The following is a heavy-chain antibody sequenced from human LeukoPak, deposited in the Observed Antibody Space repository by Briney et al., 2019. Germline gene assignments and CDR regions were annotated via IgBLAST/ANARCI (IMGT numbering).Heavy chain of an antibody. D-gene: IGHD6-19*01. CDR1: GFPFSMYE. Sequence: GGSLRLSCAVSGFPFSMYEMNWVRQAPGKGLEGVSNIGISGRTRYYADSVKGRSSISRDNAKNSLYLQMSSLRVEDTGVYYCALLAVASDFDYWGQGALVTVSS. V-gene: IGHV3-48*03. J-gene: IGHJ4*02. CDR3: ALLAVASDFDY. CDR2: IGISGRTR.